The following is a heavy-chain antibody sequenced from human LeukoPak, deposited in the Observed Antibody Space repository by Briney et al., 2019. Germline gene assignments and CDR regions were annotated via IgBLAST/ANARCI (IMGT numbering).Heavy chain of an antibody. CDR3: ARVLVVPAALLPYYYYYYYMDV. CDR1: GGSFSGYY. D-gene: IGHD2-2*01. CDR2: INHSGST. Sequence: PSETLSLTCAVYGGSFSGYYWSWIRQPPGKGLEWIGEINHSGSTNYNPSLKSRVTISVDTSKNQFSLKLSSVTAADTAVYYCARVLVVPAALLPYYYYYYYMDVWGKGTTVTVSS. V-gene: IGHV4-34*01. J-gene: IGHJ6*03.